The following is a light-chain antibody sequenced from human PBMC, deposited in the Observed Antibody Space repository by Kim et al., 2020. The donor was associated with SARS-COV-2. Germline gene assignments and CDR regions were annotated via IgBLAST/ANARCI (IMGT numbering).Light chain of an antibody. Sequence: QLVLTQSSSASASLGSSVKFICTLSSGHSRYTIAWHQQQPGKAPRYLMKLESSGSYNKGSGVPDRFSGSSSGADRYLTISNLQSDDEADYYCDTWDSSPRVFGGGTQLTVL. CDR2: LESSGSY. J-gene: IGLJ3*02. CDR1: SGHSRYT. CDR3: DTWDSSPRV. V-gene: IGLV4-60*03.